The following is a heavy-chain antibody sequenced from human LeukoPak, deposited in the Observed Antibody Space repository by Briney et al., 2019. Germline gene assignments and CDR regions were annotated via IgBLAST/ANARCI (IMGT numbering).Heavy chain of an antibody. CDR1: GGSISNNY. J-gene: IGHJ4*02. D-gene: IGHD4-23*01. CDR2: IYYSGST. V-gene: IGHV4-59*04. CDR3: ATLVSRYGGNDY. Sequence: SETLSLTCTVSGGSISNNYWSWFRQPPGKGLEWIGYIYYSGSTYYNPSLKSRVTISVDTSKNQFSLKLSSVTAADMAVYYCATLVSRYGGNDYWGQGTLVTVSS.